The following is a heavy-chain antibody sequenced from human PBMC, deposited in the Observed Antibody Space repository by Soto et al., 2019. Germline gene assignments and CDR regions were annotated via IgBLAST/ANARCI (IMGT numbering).Heavy chain of an antibody. J-gene: IGHJ4*02. CDR3: TRGENGFDY. CDR1: GYTFISFG. D-gene: IGHD2-8*01. V-gene: IGHV1-18*01. CDR2: INSYNAKT. Sequence: QVQLVQSGPEVKKPGASVRVSCKASGYTFISFGIYWVRQAPGKGLEWMGYINSYNAKTNYGKKFQGRVSMTTDTSTSTAYMELKNLTSDDAAMYYCTRGENGFDYWGQGTLVTVSS.